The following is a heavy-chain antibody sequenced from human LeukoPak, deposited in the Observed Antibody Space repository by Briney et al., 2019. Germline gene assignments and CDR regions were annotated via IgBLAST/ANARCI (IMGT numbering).Heavy chain of an antibody. CDR3: ARDSCSSTSCRNWFDP. V-gene: IGHV4-59*01. J-gene: IGHJ5*02. D-gene: IGHD2-2*01. Sequence: SEPRSLPSPVPVGSTRSYYGSWIRHPPGKGLEWIGYIYYSGSTNYNPSLKSRVTISVDTSKNQFSLKLSSVTAADTAVYYCARDSCSSTSCRNWFDPWGQGTLVTDSS. CDR1: VGSTRSYY. CDR2: IYYSGST.